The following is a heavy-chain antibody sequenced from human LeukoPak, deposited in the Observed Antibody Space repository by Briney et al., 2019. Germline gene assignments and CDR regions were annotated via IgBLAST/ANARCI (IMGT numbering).Heavy chain of an antibody. V-gene: IGHV3-15*01. CDR3: TTDFPIWRYYFDY. Sequence: PGGSLRLSCAASGFTFSNAWMSWVRQAPGKGLEWVGRIKSKTDGGTTDYAAPVKGRFTISRDDSKNTLYLQMNSLKTEDTAVYYCTTDFPIWRYYFDYWGQGTLVTVSS. CDR2: IKSKTDGGTT. J-gene: IGHJ4*02. CDR1: GFTFSNAW. D-gene: IGHD3-3*01.